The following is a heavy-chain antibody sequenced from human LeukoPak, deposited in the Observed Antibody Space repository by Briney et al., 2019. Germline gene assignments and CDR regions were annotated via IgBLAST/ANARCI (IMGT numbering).Heavy chain of an antibody. CDR1: GFTFTSSW. Sequence: GGSLRLSCSVSGFTFTSSWMSWVRQAPGKGLEWVANIRQDGSEKYYVDPVKGRFSISRDNAKKSLYLRMNSLRADATAVYYCARENMDYDFWSGYPNWFDPWGQGTLVTVSS. CDR3: ARENMDYDFWSGYPNWFDP. CDR2: IRQDGSEK. J-gene: IGHJ5*02. D-gene: IGHD3-3*01. V-gene: IGHV3-7*05.